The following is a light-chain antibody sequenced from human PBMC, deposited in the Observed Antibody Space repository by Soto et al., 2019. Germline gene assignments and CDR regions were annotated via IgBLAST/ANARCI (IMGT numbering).Light chain of an antibody. CDR3: HQYGSSRYS. CDR1: QSVYRNF. Sequence: EIVLTQSPGTVSLSPGDRATLSCRASQSVYRNFLAWYQQKPGQAPRLLISGASSRATGMPDRFSGSGSGTDFTLTISRLEPEDFAVYFCHQYGSSRYSFGQGTKLEIK. CDR2: GAS. J-gene: IGKJ2*03. V-gene: IGKV3-20*01.